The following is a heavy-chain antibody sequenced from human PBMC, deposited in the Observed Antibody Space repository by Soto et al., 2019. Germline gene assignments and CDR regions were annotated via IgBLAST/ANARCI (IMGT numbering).Heavy chain of an antibody. Sequence: GESLKISCQGSGYSVGSYWRAWVRQMPGKGLEWVGVIYPGDSDTRYSPSFRGQVTISADKSISHVYLQWGSLKASDTAMYYCARNRLRQYYYGMDVWGQGTTVTVSS. J-gene: IGHJ6*02. V-gene: IGHV5-51*01. CDR3: ARNRLRQYYYGMDV. CDR2: IYPGDSDT. D-gene: IGHD3-10*01. CDR1: GYSVGSYW.